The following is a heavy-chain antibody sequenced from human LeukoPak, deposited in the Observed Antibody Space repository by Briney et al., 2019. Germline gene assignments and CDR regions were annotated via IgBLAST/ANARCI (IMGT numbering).Heavy chain of an antibody. CDR1: GFTFSIYA. CDR2: ISGSGGST. CDR3: AKPFEYSSSSGFDY. Sequence: GGSLRLSCAASGFTFSIYAMSWVRQAPGKGLEWVSAISGSGGSTYYADSVKGRFTISRDNSKNTLYLQMNSLRAEDTAVYYCAKPFEYSSSSGFDYWGQGTLVTVSS. J-gene: IGHJ4*02. D-gene: IGHD6-6*01. V-gene: IGHV3-23*01.